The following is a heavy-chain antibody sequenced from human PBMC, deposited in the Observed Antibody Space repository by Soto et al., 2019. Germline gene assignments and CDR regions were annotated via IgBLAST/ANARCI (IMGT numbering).Heavy chain of an antibody. D-gene: IGHD6-6*01. Sequence: SETLSLTCAVSGGSISSGGYSWSWIRQPPGKGLEWIGYIYHSGSTYYNPSLKSRVTISVVRSKNQFSLKLSSVTAADTAVYYCARAIAARPLYYFDYWGQGTLVTSP. J-gene: IGHJ4*02. CDR3: ARAIAARPLYYFDY. CDR1: GGSISSGGYS. CDR2: IYHSGST. V-gene: IGHV4-30-2*01.